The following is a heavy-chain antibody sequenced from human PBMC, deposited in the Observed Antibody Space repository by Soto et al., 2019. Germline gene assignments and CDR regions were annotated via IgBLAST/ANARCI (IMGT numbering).Heavy chain of an antibody. CDR2: ISGSGGST. V-gene: IGHV3-23*01. Sequence: LRLSCAASGFTFSSYAMSWVRQAPGKGLEWVSAISGSGGSTYYADSVKGRFTISRDNSKNTLYLQMNSLRAEDTAVYYCAKDWTRITIFGVVIGPVDYRRKGTLVTVSS. J-gene: IGHJ4*02. CDR3: AKDWTRITIFGVVIGPVDY. CDR1: GFTFSSYA. D-gene: IGHD3-3*01.